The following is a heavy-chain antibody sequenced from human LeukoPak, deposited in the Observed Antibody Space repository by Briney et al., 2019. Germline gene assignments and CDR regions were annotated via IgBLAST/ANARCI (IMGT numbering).Heavy chain of an antibody. J-gene: IGHJ6*02. CDR3: ARDIRTVTTIGAYYYGMDV. Sequence: ASVKVSCKASGYTFTGYYMHWVRQAPGQGLEWMGWINPNSGGTNYAQKFQGWVTMTRDTSISTAYMELSRLRSDDTAVYYCARDIRTVTTIGAYYYGMDVWGQGTTVTVSS. CDR2: INPNSGGT. V-gene: IGHV1-2*04. CDR1: GYTFTGYY. D-gene: IGHD4-17*01.